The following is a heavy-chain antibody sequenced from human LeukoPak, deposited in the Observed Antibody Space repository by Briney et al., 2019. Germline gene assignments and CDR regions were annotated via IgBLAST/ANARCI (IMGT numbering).Heavy chain of an antibody. CDR3: AKDRRITMVRGVIPNPFDP. V-gene: IGHV3-66*01. D-gene: IGHD3-10*01. CDR1: GFTVSSNY. Sequence: GGSLRLSCVASGFTVSSNYMSWVRQAPGKGLEWASVIYSGGSTYYADSVKGRFTISRDNSKNTLYLQMNSLRAEDTAVYYCAKDRRITMVRGVIPNPFDPWGQGTLVTVSS. J-gene: IGHJ5*02. CDR2: IYSGGST.